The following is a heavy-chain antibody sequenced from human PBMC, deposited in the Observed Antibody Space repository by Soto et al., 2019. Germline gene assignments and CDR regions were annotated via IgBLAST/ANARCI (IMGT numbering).Heavy chain of an antibody. CDR1: GGTFSSYA. D-gene: IGHD3-3*01. CDR3: ARVRRITIFGVVTEFDY. V-gene: IGHV1-69*13. CDR2: IIPIFGTA. J-gene: IGHJ4*02. Sequence: GASVKVSCKASGGTFSSYAISWVRQAPGQGHEWMGGIIPIFGTANYAQKFQGRVTITADESTSTAYMELSSLRSEDTAVYYCARVRRITIFGVVTEFDYWGQGTLVTVS.